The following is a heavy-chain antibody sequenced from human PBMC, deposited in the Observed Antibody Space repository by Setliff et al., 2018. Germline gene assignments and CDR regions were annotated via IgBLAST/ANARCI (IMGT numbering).Heavy chain of an antibody. CDR3: VKEGIAATGTAFDI. J-gene: IGHJ3*02. V-gene: IGHV3-21*01. D-gene: IGHD6-13*01. CDR2: IDSSSTWI. CDR1: GFTFSSYT. Sequence: GGSLRLSCAASGFTFSSYTMNWVRQAPGQGLEWVSLIDSSSTWIYYADSVKGRFTISRDNSKNTLYLQLNSLRPEDTAVYYCVKEGIAATGTAFDIWGQGTMVTVSS.